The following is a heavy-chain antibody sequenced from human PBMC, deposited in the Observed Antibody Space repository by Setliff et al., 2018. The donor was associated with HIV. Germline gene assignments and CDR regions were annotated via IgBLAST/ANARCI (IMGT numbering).Heavy chain of an antibody. J-gene: IGHJ4*02. D-gene: IGHD3-3*01. CDR2: IYHGGYT. CDR3: AREDRHDKAYYNFWSGYSPFDC. V-gene: IGHV4-4*02. Sequence: PSETLSLTCAVSGGSISTNYWWSWVRQPPGKGLEWIGEIYHGGYTNYNPSLKSRVTISVDTSKKQFSLNLRSVTAADTAVYYCAREDRHDKAYYNFWSGYSPFDCWGQGTLVTVSS. CDR1: GGSISTNYW.